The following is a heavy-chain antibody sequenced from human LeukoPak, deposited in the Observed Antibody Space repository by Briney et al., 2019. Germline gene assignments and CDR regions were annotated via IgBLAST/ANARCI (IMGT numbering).Heavy chain of an antibody. CDR2: IIDTGST. CDR3: ARGLASGYPPIPFDY. CDR1: GGSFSGYY. D-gene: IGHD3-3*01. V-gene: IGHV4-34*12. Sequence: SETLSLTCAVYGGSFSGYYWSWIRQPPGKGLEWIGEIIDTGSTKYTSSLKSRVTISVDTSKNQFSLSLDSVTAADTAVYYCARGLASGYPPIPFDYWGQGTLVTVSS. J-gene: IGHJ4*02.